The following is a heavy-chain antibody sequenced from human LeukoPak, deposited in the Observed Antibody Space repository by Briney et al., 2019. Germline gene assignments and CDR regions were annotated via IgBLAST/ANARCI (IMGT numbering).Heavy chain of an antibody. CDR3: AKGDGSASYYNPYYFDY. J-gene: IGHJ4*02. Sequence: PWGSLRLSSAASGFTFSSYWRSWVRQAPGKGLEWVANIKQDGREKYSVDSVKGRFTISRDNAKTSLYLQMNCLRAEDTAVYYCAKGDGSASYYNPYYFDYWGQGTLVTDSS. D-gene: IGHD3-10*01. CDR2: IKQDGREK. CDR1: GFTFSSYW. V-gene: IGHV3-7*03.